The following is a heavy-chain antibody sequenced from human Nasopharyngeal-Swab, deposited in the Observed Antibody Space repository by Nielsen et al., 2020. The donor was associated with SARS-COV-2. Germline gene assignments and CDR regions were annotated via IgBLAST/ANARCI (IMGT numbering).Heavy chain of an antibody. CDR3: ARADSSSWYFDY. J-gene: IGHJ4*02. CDR1: GFTLSSYS. Sequence: GGSLRLSRAASGFTLSSYSMNWVRQAPGKGLEWVSSISSSSSYIYYADSVKGRFTISRDNAKNSLYLQMNSLRAEDTAVYYCARADSSSWYFDYWGQGTLVTVSS. CDR2: ISSSSSYI. V-gene: IGHV3-21*01. D-gene: IGHD6-13*01.